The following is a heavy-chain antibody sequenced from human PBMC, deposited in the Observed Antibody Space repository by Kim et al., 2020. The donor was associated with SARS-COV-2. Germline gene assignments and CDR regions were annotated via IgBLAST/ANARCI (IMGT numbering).Heavy chain of an antibody. V-gene: IGHV3-33*01. J-gene: IGHJ4*02. Sequence: GGSLRLSCAASGFTFSSYGMHWVRQAPGKGLEWVAVIWYDGSNKYYADSVKGRFTISRDNSKNTLYLQMNSLRAEDTAVYYCARGPNYDFWSGYYWYFDYWGQGTLVTVSS. CDR1: GFTFSSYG. CDR3: ARGPNYDFWSGYYWYFDY. CDR2: IWYDGSNK. D-gene: IGHD3-3*01.